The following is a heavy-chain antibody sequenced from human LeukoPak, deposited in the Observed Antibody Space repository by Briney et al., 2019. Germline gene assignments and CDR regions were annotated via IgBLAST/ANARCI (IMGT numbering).Heavy chain of an antibody. J-gene: IGHJ4*02. V-gene: IGHV3-7*01. CDR1: GLGFIGQW. CDR2: IKYDGIEK. Sequence: GGSLRLSSGVSGLGFIGQWMNWVRQAPGQGLEWVANIKYDGIEKYYVASVRGRFTISRDDAKNSLSLQMNNMRAEDTAVYYCAFNNNFKYWGQGTQVTVSS. CDR3: AFNNNFKY. D-gene: IGHD4-11*01.